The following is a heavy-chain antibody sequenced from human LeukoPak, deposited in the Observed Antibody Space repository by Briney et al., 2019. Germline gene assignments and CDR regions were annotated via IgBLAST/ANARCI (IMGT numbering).Heavy chain of an antibody. Sequence: SETLSLTFTVSGGSISSYYWCWIRQPPGKGLEWIGYIYYSGSTNYNPSLKSRVTISVDTSKNQFSLKLSSVTAADTAVYYCASRSGYYYAPFDYWGQGTLVTVSS. V-gene: IGHV4-59*08. J-gene: IGHJ4*02. CDR3: ASRSGYYYAPFDY. D-gene: IGHD3-22*01. CDR2: IYYSGST. CDR1: GGSISSYY.